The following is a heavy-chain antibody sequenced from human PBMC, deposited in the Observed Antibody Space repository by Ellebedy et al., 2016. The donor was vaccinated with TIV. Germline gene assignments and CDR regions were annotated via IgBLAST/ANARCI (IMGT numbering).Heavy chain of an antibody. CDR2: VTSDNIP. V-gene: IGHV3-23*01. D-gene: IGHD4-17*01. CDR1: GFTFSNYA. CDR3: AKDLYGDYGADY. J-gene: IGHJ4*02. Sequence: GESLKISCAASGFTFSNYAMAWVRQAPGKGLEWVSLVTSDNIPHYADSVKGRFTVSRDNSKNTLYLQMNSLRAEDTAEYYCAKDLYGDYGADYWGQGTLVTVSS.